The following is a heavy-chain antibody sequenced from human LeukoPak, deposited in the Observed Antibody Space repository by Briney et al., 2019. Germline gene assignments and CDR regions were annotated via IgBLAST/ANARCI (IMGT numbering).Heavy chain of an antibody. CDR1: GGTFSSYA. CDR3: ARSYGSGSSLDY. V-gene: IGHV1-69*05. CDR2: IVPIFGTT. D-gene: IGHD3-10*01. J-gene: IGHJ4*02. Sequence: SVKVSCKASGGTFSSYAVTWVRQAPGQGLEWMGRIVPIFGTTHYAQNLQGRATITTDESTGTAYMELSGLRSEDTAVYFCARSYGSGSSLDYWGQGTLVTVSS.